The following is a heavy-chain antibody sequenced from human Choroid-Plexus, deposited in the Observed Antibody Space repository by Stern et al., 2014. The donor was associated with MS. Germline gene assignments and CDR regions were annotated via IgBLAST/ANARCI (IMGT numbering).Heavy chain of an antibody. J-gene: IGHJ5*02. CDR2: VSYDGSNK. CDR1: GFTFGSCA. CDR3: AKDRQYLTYFFDH. Sequence: DQLVESGGGVVQPGRPLRLSWVASGFTFGSCAMHWVSHAPGKGLEWAAGVSYDGSNKYYADSVKGRFTISRDNSQNTLYMQMSSLRPEDTAVYYCAKDRQYLTYFFDHWGQGSLVTVSS. V-gene: IGHV3-30*18. D-gene: IGHD2/OR15-2a*01.